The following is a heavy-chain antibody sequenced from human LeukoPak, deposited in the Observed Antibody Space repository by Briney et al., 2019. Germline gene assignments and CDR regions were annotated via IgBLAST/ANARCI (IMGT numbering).Heavy chain of an antibody. V-gene: IGHV3-23*01. CDR1: GFTFSSYA. D-gene: IGHD3-3*01. CDR3: AKDLGYDFWSGPNDAFDI. J-gene: IGHJ3*02. CDR2: ISGSGGST. Sequence: GGSLRLSCAASGFTFSSYAMSWVRQAPGEGLEWVSAISGSGGSTYYADSVKGRFTISRDNSKNTLYLQMNSLRAEDTAVYYCAKDLGYDFWSGPNDAFDIWGQGTMVTVSS.